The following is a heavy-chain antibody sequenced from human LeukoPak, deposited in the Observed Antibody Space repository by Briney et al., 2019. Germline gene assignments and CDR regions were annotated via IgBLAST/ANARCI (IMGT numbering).Heavy chain of an antibody. CDR1: GFTFSSYS. V-gene: IGHV3-21*01. Sequence: GGSLRLSCAASGFTFSSYSMNWVRQAPGKGLEWVSSISSSSSYIYYADSVKGRFTISRDNAKNSLYLQMNSLSAEDTAVYYCARTYFYYDSSGSISFFDYWGQGTLVTVSS. CDR3: ARTYFYYDSSGSISFFDY. J-gene: IGHJ4*02. D-gene: IGHD3-22*01. CDR2: ISSSSSYI.